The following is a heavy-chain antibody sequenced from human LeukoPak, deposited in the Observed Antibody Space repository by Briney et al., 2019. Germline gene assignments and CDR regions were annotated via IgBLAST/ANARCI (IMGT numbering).Heavy chain of an antibody. CDR1: GYTFTGYY. J-gene: IGHJ6*02. D-gene: IGHD3-10*01. V-gene: IGHV1-69*13. CDR3: ARDRHSGNYYYYGMDV. Sequence: ASVKVSCKASGYTFTGYYMHWVGQAPGQGLEWIGGIIAMFGPTNYVQRFQGRVTITADESTSTVYMELSSLTSEDTAVYYCARDRHSGNYYYYGMDVWGQGTTVTVSS. CDR2: IIAMFGPT.